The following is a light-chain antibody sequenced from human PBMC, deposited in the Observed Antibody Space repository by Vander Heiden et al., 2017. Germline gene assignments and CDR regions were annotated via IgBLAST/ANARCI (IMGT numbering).Light chain of an antibody. CDR3: AAWDDNLNGLYV. J-gene: IGLJ1*01. V-gene: IGLV1-44*01. CDR1: SSNIGSNS. Sequence: QSVLTQPPSASGTPGQRVTISCSGSSSNIGSNSVSWYQRLPGTAPKLLIYMDNQRPSGVPDRFSGSKSGTSASLAISGLQSEDEAEYFCAAWDDNLNGLYVFGTGTKVTVL. CDR2: MDN.